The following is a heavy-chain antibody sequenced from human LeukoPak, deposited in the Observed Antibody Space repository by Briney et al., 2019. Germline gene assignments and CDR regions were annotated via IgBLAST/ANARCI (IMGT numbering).Heavy chain of an antibody. CDR1: GFTFSSYA. Sequence: GGSLRLSCAASGFTFSSYAMSWVRQAPGKGLEWVSAISGSGGSTYYADSVKGRFTISRDNSKNTLYLQMNSLRAEDTAVYYCARDRHIAGAGYYFDYWGQGTLVTVSS. CDR3: ARDRHIAGAGYYFDY. J-gene: IGHJ4*02. CDR2: ISGSGGST. D-gene: IGHD6-19*01. V-gene: IGHV3-23*01.